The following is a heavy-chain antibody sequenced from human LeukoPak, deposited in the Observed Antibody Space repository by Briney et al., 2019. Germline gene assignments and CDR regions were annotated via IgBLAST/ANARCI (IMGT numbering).Heavy chain of an antibody. CDR1: GYSFTSYW. J-gene: IGHJ5*02. D-gene: IGHD3/OR15-3a*01. CDR2: IYPGDSDT. Sequence: GESLKISCKGSGYSFTSYWIGWVRPMPGKGLEWMGIIYPGDSDTRYSPSFQGQVTISADKSISTAYLQWSSLKASDTAMYYCARLQVGWTETTNWFDPWGQGTLVTVSS. V-gene: IGHV5-51*01. CDR3: ARLQVGWTETTNWFDP.